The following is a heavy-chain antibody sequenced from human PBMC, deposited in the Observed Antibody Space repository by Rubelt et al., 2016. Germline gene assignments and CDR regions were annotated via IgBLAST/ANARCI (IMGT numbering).Heavy chain of an antibody. V-gene: IGHV4-59*01. CDR3: ARGLYGVGAIDY. Sequence: QVQLQESGPGLVKPSETLSLTCTVSGGSISSYYWSWIRQPPGKGLEWIGYIYYSGSTNYNPSLKSRVTISVDTSKNQFSLKLSSVTAVDTAVYYCARGLYGVGAIDYWGQGTLVTVSS. J-gene: IGHJ4*02. CDR1: GGSISSYY. CDR2: IYYSGST. D-gene: IGHD3-16*01.